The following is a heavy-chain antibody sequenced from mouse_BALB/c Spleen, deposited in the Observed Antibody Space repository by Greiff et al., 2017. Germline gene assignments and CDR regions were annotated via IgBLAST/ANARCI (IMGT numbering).Heavy chain of an antibody. CDR3: ARGRAYYGFDV. J-gene: IGHJ1*01. D-gene: IGHD2-10*01. V-gene: IGHV1-14*01. Sequence: VQLQQSGPELVKPGASVKMSCKASGYTFTSYVMHWVKQKPGQGLEWIGYINPYNDGTKYNEKFKGKATLTSDKSSSTAYMELSSLTSEDSAVYYCARGRAYYGFDVWGAGTTVTVSS. CDR1: GYTFTSYV. CDR2: INPYNDGT.